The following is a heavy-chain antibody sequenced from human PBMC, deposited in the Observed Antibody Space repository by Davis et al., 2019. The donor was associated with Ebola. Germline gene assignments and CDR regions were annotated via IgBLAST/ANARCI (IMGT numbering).Heavy chain of an antibody. CDR2: INHSAST. CDR1: GGSFSGYY. J-gene: IGHJ5*02. V-gene: IGHV4-34*01. CDR3: ARVVGAATGWFDP. D-gene: IGHD1-26*01. Sequence: MPSETLSLTCAVYGGSFSGYYWSWIRQPPGKGLEWIGEINHSASTNYNPSLKSRVTISVDTSRNQFSLKLSSVTAADTAVYYCARVVGAATGWFDPWGQGTLVTVSS.